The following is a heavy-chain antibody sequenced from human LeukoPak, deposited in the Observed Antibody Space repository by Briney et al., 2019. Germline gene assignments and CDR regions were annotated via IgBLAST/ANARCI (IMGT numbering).Heavy chain of an antibody. CDR2: IYPGDSDT. D-gene: IGHD3-22*01. J-gene: IGHJ5*02. Sequence: GESLKISCKGSGYSFTSYWIGWVRQMPGKGLEWMGIIYPGDSDTRYSPSFQGQVTISADKSISTAYLQWSSLKASDTAMYYCARNYYDSSGYDTADPWGQGTLVTVSS. V-gene: IGHV5-51*01. CDR1: GYSFTSYW. CDR3: ARNYYDSSGYDTADP.